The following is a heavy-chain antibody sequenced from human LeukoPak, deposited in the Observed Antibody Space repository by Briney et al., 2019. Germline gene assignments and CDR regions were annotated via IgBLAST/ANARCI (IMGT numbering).Heavy chain of an antibody. D-gene: IGHD3-3*01. V-gene: IGHV3-20*04. Sequence: GGSLRLSCAASGFTFDDYGMSWVRPAPGMGLDWVSGINRNGGSTGYADPVKGRFVISRVNAKNSLYLQMHSLRAEDTALYYCAISKEGEFWSGFGDYWGQGTLVTVSS. CDR2: INRNGGST. CDR1: GFTFDDYG. CDR3: AISKEGEFWSGFGDY. J-gene: IGHJ4*02.